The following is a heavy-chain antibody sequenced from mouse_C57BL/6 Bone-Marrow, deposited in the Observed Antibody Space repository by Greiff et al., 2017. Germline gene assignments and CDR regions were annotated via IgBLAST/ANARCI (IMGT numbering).Heavy chain of an antibody. CDR2: IDPENGDT. D-gene: IGHD1-1*01. J-gene: IGHJ1*03. CDR3: TAITTVVADWYFDV. Sequence: VQLQQSGAELVRPGASVKLSCTASGFNIKDDYMHWVKQRPEQGLEWIGWIDPENGDTEYASKFQGKATITADTSSNTAYLKLSSLTSEDTAVYYCTAITTVVADWYFDVWGTGTTVTVSS. V-gene: IGHV14-4*01. CDR1: GFNIKDDY.